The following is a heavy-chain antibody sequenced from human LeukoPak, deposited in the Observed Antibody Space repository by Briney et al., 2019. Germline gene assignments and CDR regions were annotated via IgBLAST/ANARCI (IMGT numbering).Heavy chain of an antibody. CDR2: IYYSGST. J-gene: IGHJ6*02. D-gene: IGHD6-19*01. V-gene: IGHV4-59*01. Sequence: SETLSLTCTVSGGSISKFYWSWIRQPPGKGLEWIGYIYYSGSTNYNPSLKSRVTISVDTSKNQFSLKLSSVTTADTAVYYCARQGWASFYYYGVDVWGQGTSVTVSS. CDR3: ARQGWASFYYYGVDV. CDR1: GGSISKFY.